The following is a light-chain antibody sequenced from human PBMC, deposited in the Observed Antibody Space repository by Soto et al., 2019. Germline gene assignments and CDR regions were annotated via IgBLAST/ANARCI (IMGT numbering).Light chain of an antibody. J-gene: IGLJ1*01. Sequence: QSALTQPASVSWSPGQSIIISCTGTSSDVGGYNYVSWYQQHPGKAPKLMIYDVAIRPSGVSNRFSGSKSGNTASLTISGLQTEDEADYYCSSFAPSNTYVFGSGTKLTVL. CDR2: DVA. CDR1: SSDVGGYNY. V-gene: IGLV2-14*03. CDR3: SSFAPSNTYV.